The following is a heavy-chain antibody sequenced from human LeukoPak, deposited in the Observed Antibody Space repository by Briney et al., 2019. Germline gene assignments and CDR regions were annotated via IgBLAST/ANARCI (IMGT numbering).Heavy chain of an antibody. CDR3: ARDSRFYYYYYMDV. CDR2: INWNGGST. J-gene: IGHJ6*03. V-gene: IGHV3-20*04. Sequence: PGGSLRLSCAASGFTFDDYGMSWARQAPGKGLEWVSGINWNGGSTVYADSVKGRFTISRDNAKNSLYLQMNSLRAEGTALYYCARDSRFYYYYYMDVWGKGTTVTVSS. CDR1: GFTFDDYG. D-gene: IGHD2/OR15-2a*01.